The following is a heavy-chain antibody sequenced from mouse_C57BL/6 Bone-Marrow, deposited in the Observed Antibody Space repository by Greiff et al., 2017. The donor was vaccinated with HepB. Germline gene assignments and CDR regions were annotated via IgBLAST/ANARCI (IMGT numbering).Heavy chain of an antibody. CDR3: AVYYDYDGAWFAY. J-gene: IGHJ3*01. D-gene: IGHD2-4*01. CDR1: GYSITSGYY. CDR2: ISYDGSN. Sequence: VQLKESGPGLVKPSQSLSLTCSVTGYSITSGYYWNWIRQFPGNKLEWMGYISYDGSNNYNPSLKNRISITRYTSKNQFFLKLNSVTTEDTATYYCAVYYDYDGAWFAYWGQGTLVTVSA. V-gene: IGHV3-6*01.